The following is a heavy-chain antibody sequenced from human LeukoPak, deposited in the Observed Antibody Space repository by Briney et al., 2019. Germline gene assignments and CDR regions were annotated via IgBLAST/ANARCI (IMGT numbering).Heavy chain of an antibody. V-gene: IGHV4-59*01. CDR3: ARDLNYYFDY. J-gene: IGHJ4*02. Sequence: SETLSLTCTVSGGSISSYYWSWIRQPPGKGLEWIGYIYYSGSTNYNPSLKSRVTISVDTSKNQFSLKLSSVTAADTAVYYRARDLNYYFDYWGQGTLVTVSS. CDR1: GGSISSYY. CDR2: IYYSGST. D-gene: IGHD1-1*01.